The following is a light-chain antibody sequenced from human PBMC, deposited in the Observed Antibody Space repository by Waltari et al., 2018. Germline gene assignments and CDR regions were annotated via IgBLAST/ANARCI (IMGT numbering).Light chain of an antibody. CDR3: SSYTSSSTPWV. CDR2: DVS. CDR1: SSDVGGYNY. J-gene: IGLJ1*01. V-gene: IGLV2-14*01. Sequence: QSALTQPASVSGSPGQSITISCTGTSSDVGGYNYVSWYQQHPGKAPKLMIYDVSKRPSGVSNRFSGSESGNTASLTISGLQAEDEADYYCSSYTSSSTPWVFGTGTKVTVL.